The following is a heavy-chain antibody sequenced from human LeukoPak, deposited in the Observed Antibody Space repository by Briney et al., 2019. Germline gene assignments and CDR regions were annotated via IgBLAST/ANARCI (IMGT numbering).Heavy chain of an antibody. Sequence: SETLSLTCADSGYSLSNGYYWGWIRQPPGRGEECIGSIYHSGSTYYNQSPKSRVTISVDTSKNQFSLKLSSATAADTAVYYCAAYCSGGSCYSDSDYWGQGTLVTVSS. J-gene: IGHJ4*02. D-gene: IGHD2-15*01. CDR1: GYSLSNGYY. V-gene: IGHV4-38-2*01. CDR2: IYHSGST. CDR3: AAYCSGGSCYSDSDY.